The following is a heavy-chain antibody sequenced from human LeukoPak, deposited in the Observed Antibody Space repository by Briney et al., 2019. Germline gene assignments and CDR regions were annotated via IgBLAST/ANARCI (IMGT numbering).Heavy chain of an antibody. V-gene: IGHV5-51*01. CDR1: GYIFTSYW. J-gene: IGHJ4*02. CDR3: APGGSSPLFDY. Sequence: GESLKIPCKGSGYIFTSYWIGWVRRMPGKDLEWMVIIYPGDSHTRYSPSFQGQVTISADKSISAAYLLQSSLQASDTAMYYCAPGGSSPLFDYWGQGTLVTVSS. D-gene: IGHD6-6*01. CDR2: IYPGDSHT.